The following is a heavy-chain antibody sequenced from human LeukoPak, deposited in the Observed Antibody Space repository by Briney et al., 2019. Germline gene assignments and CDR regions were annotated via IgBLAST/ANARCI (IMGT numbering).Heavy chain of an antibody. Sequence: GGPLRLSCAASGFTFSTYGIHWVRQAPGKGLEWVAVIWYDGSNKYYGDSVKGRFTISRDNSKNTLYLQMNSLRAEDTAVYYCARAKDNSGRDGFDIWGQGTMVTVSS. CDR1: GFTFSTYG. CDR2: IWYDGSNK. D-gene: IGHD6-19*01. CDR3: ARAKDNSGRDGFDI. J-gene: IGHJ3*02. V-gene: IGHV3-33*01.